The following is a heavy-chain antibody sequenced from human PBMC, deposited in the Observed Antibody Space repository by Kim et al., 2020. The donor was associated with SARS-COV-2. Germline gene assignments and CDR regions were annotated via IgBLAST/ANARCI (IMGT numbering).Heavy chain of an antibody. V-gene: IGHV3-7*01. CDR2: EK. CDR3: ARDIRGTWFDP. D-gene: IGHD3-16*01. Sequence: EKYYIDTGKGRITISRDNAKNLMYRQMSGLRAEDTAVYYCARDIRGTWFDPWGQGTLVTVSS. J-gene: IGHJ5*02.